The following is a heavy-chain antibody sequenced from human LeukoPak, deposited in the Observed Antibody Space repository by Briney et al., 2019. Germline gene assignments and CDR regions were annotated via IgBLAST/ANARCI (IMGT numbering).Heavy chain of an antibody. CDR2: IYTSGST. CDR1: GGSFSSYY. V-gene: IGHV4-4*07. D-gene: IGHD5-24*01. CDR3: ATGDGYNSFDY. J-gene: IGHJ4*02. Sequence: ETLSLTCTVSGGSFSSYYWSWIRQPAGKRLEWIGRIYTSGSTNYNSSLKSRVTMSVDTSKNQVSLKLSSVTAADTAVYYCATGDGYNSFDYWGQGTLVTVSS.